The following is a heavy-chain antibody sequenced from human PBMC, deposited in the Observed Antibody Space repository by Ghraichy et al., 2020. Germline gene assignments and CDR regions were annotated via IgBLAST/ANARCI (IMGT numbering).Heavy chain of an antibody. CDR1: GGSISSYY. CDR3: ARFYYDHSGYYFDY. D-gene: IGHD3-22*01. Sequence: SETLSLTCTVSGGSISSYYWNWIRQPAGKGLEWIARIYTSGSTDYNPSLKSRVTMSVDTSKNQFSLKLSSVTAADTAVYYCARFYYDHSGYYFDYWGQGTLVTVSS. J-gene: IGHJ4*02. CDR2: IYTSGST. V-gene: IGHV4-4*07.